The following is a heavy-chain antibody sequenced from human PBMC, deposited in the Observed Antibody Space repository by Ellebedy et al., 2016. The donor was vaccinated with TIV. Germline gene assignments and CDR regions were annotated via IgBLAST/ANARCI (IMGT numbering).Heavy chain of an antibody. Sequence: PGGSLRLSCVASGFTFRSEWMSWVRQAPGEGLEWVANIKEDGSEKDYVDLVKGRFTISRDNAKNSLYLQMNNLRVEDTAVYYCARAHFWGQGTLVTVSS. V-gene: IGHV3-7*01. CDR1: GFTFRSEW. CDR2: IKEDGSEK. D-gene: IGHD3-3*02. CDR3: ARAHF. J-gene: IGHJ4*02.